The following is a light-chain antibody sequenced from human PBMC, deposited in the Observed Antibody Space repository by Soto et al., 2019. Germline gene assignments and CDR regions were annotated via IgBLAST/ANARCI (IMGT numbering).Light chain of an antibody. CDR1: SNDIGPYNY. CDR2: DVT. Sequence: QSVLTQPASVSGSPGQSITISCTGTSNDIGPYNYVSWYQQHPGKAPRLLIYDVTNRPSGVSDRFSGSKSGRTASLTISGLRAEDEADYYCSSYTSIIAVVFGGGTKLTVL. J-gene: IGLJ2*01. V-gene: IGLV2-14*03. CDR3: SSYTSIIAVV.